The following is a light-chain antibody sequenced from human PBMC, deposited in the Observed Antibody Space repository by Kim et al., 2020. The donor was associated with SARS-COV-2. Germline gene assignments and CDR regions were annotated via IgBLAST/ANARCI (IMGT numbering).Light chain of an antibody. CDR3: QHCDSSVTWT. CDR1: QSISSDF. Sequence: EIVLTQSPGTLSLSPGERATLSCRASQSISSDFLAWYQQIPGQAPRLLIYAASWRAAGIPDRFSGSGSGTDFTLTISRLEPEDFAMYYCQHCDSSVTWTFGQGTKVDIK. V-gene: IGKV3-20*01. CDR2: AAS. J-gene: IGKJ1*01.